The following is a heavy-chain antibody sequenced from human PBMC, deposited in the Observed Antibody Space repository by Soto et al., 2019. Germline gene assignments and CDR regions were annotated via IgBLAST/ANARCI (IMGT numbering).Heavy chain of an antibody. CDR2: ISAYNGNT. Sequence: ASVKVSCKASVYTFTSYGISCVRQAPGQGLEWMGWISAYNGNTNYAQKLQGRVTMTTDTSTSTAYMELRSLRSDDTAVYYCARVSPKDHWFDPWGQGTLVTVSS. V-gene: IGHV1-18*01. CDR1: VYTFTSYG. J-gene: IGHJ5*02. CDR3: ARVSPKDHWFDP.